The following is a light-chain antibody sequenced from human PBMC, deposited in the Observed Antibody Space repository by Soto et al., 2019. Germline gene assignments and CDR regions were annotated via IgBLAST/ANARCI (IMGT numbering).Light chain of an antibody. V-gene: IGKV3-15*01. CDR3: QQYNNWPGT. Sequence: EIVVTQSPATLSVSPGERATLSCRASQRVSSNLAWYQQKPGQAPRLLIYGASTRATGIPARFSGSGSGTEFTLTISRLQSEDFAVYYCQQYNNWPGTFGQGTKLEIK. CDR2: GAS. CDR1: QRVSSN. J-gene: IGKJ2*01.